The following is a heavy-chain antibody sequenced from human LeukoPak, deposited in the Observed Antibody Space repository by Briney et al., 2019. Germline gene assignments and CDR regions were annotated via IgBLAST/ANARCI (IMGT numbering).Heavy chain of an antibody. D-gene: IGHD5-18*01. CDR3: GRSGYSYDFDY. CDR2: IYPGDSDT. Sequence: GESLKISCKGSGYSFSTYWIGWVRQMPGKGLEWMGIIYPGDSDTRYSPSFQGQVTISADKSISTAYLQWSSLKASDTAMYYCGRSGYSYDFDYWGQGTLVTVSS. CDR1: GYSFSTYW. J-gene: IGHJ4*02. V-gene: IGHV5-51*01.